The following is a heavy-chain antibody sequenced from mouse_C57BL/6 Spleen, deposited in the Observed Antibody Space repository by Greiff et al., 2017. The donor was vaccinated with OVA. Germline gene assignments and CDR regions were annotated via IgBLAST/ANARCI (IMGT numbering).Heavy chain of an antibody. D-gene: IGHD1-1*01. CDR1: GFTFSDYG. Sequence: EVKLVESGGGLVKPGGSLKLSCAASGFTFSDYGMHWVRQAPEKGLEWVAYISSGGSTIYYADTVKGRFTISRDNAKNTLFLQMTSLRSEDTAMYYCARGYYYGLDYWGQGTTLTVSS. V-gene: IGHV5-17*01. CDR2: ISSGGSTI. CDR3: ARGYYYGLDY. J-gene: IGHJ2*01.